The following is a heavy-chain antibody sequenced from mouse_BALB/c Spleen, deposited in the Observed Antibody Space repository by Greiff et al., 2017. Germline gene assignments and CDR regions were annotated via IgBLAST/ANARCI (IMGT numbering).Heavy chain of an antibody. CDR2: ISYDGSN. CDR3: ARDGGLDY. J-gene: IGHJ2*01. CDR1: GYSITSGYY. V-gene: IGHV3-6*02. D-gene: IGHD1-1*02. Sequence: VQLKESGPGLVKPSQSLSLTCSVTGYSITSGYYWNWIRQFPGNKLEWMGYISYDGSNNYNPSLKNRISITRDTSKNQFFLKLNSVTTEDTATYYCARDGGLDYWGQGTTLTVSS.